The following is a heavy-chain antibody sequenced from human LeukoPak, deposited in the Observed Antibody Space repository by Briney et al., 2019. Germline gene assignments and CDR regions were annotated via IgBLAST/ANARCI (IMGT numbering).Heavy chain of an antibody. V-gene: IGHV4-61*09. CDR1: GGSISSGSYC. J-gene: IGHJ6*03. D-gene: IGHD3-9*01. CDR3: ATDLGLGLTGYSPPLLGYYYMDV. Sequence: SETLSLTCTVSGGSISSGSYCWSWIRQPAGKGLEWIGHIYTSGSTNYNPSLKSRVTISVDTSKNQFSLQLSSVTAADTAVYYCATDLGLGLTGYSPPLLGYYYMDVWGKGTTVTVSS. CDR2: IYTSGST.